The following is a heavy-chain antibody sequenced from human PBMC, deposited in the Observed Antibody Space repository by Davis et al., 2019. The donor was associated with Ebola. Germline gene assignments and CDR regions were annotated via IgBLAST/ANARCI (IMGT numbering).Heavy chain of an antibody. D-gene: IGHD5-18*01. CDR2: IKRKADGGTT. CDR1: GFAFSNAW. CDR3: TTVDGYIYGQRDY. Sequence: PGGSLRLSCAVSGFAFSNAWMNWVRQAPGKGLEWVGRIKRKADGGTTDHAAPVKGRFTISREDSKNTLYLQMNSLKTEDTAVYYCTTVDGYIYGQRDYWGQGALVTVSS. J-gene: IGHJ4*02. V-gene: IGHV3-15*07.